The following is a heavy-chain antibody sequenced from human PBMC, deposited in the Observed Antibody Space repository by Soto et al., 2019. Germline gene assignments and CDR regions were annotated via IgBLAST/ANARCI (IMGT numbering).Heavy chain of an antibody. CDR2: ISYDGSNK. D-gene: IGHD6-13*01. Sequence: GGSLRLSCAASGFTFSSYAMHWVRQAPGKGLEWVAVISYDGSNKYYADSVKGRFTISRDNSKNTLYLQMNSLRAEDTAVYYCARERSIAAAGALYYYYGMDVWGQGTTVTVSS. V-gene: IGHV3-30-3*01. J-gene: IGHJ6*02. CDR1: GFTFSSYA. CDR3: ARERSIAAAGALYYYYGMDV.